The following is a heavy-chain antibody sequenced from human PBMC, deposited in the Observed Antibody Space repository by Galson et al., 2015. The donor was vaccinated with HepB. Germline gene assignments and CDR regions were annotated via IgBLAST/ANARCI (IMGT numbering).Heavy chain of an antibody. D-gene: IGHD3-22*01. V-gene: IGHV3-74*01. Sequence: SLRLSCAASGFTFSSYWLHWVRQAPGKGLVWVSRINSDGSSTSYADSVKGRFTISRDNAKNTLYLQMNSLRAEDTAVYYCARDIYDSSGYLNWGQGTLVTVSS. CDR3: ARDIYDSSGYLN. J-gene: IGHJ4*02. CDR1: GFTFSSYW. CDR2: INSDGSST.